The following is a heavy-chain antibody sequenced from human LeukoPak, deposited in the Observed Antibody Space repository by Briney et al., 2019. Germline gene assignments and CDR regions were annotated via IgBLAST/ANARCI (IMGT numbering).Heavy chain of an antibody. CDR2: IYYSGST. D-gene: IGHD6-13*01. CDR1: GGSISSSSYY. J-gene: IGHJ5*02. V-gene: IGHV4-39*01. CDR3: ARGSLPLAAAVFDP. Sequence: SETLSLTCTVSGGSISSSSYYWGWIRQPPGKGLEWIGSIYYSGSTYYNPSLKSRVTISVDTSKNQFSLKLSSVTAADTAVYYCARGSLPLAAAVFDPWGQGTLVTVSS.